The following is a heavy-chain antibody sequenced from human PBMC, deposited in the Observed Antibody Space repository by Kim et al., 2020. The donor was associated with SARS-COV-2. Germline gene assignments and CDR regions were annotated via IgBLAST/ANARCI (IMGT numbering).Heavy chain of an antibody. V-gene: IGHV1-3*01. J-gene: IGHJ6*02. Sequence: ASVKVSCKASGYTFTTYAIQWVRQAPGQRLEWMGWVNPGKGNTKYSEKSQGRVTISRDTSASTAYMELSSLRSEDTAVYYCARSVAIMPPGMDVWGQGTTVTVSS. CDR1: GYTFTTYA. CDR3: ARSVAIMPPGMDV. CDR2: VNPGKGNT. D-gene: IGHD2-21*01.